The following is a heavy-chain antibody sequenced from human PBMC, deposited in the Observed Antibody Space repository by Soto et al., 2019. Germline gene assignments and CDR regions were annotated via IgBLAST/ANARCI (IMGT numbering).Heavy chain of an antibody. Sequence: QVQLVQSGAEVKKPGASVKVSCKASGYTFTSYGISWVRQAPGQGLEWMGWISAYNGNTNYAQKLQGRVTMTTDTSTSTAYMELRSLRSDDTAVYYCARDLSRYCSGGSCYSDLHENWFDPWGQGTLVTVSS. D-gene: IGHD2-15*01. CDR1: GYTFTSYG. CDR3: ARDLSRYCSGGSCYSDLHENWFDP. J-gene: IGHJ5*02. CDR2: ISAYNGNT. V-gene: IGHV1-18*01.